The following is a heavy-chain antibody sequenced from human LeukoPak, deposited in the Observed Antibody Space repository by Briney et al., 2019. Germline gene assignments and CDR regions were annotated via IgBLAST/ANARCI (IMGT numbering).Heavy chain of an antibody. CDR3: AKAGTYGGYKVFDS. Sequence: YPGGSLKLSCAASRFIFSNYYMSWIRQTPGKGLEWIATIDAHGGTNYYADSAQDRFTISRDNAKNSLFLQMNSLTAEDTAVYFCAKAGTYGGYKVFDSWGQGTPVTVPS. J-gene: IGHJ5*02. V-gene: IGHV3-11*01. CDR1: RFIFSNYY. CDR2: IDAHGGTN. D-gene: IGHD5-12*01.